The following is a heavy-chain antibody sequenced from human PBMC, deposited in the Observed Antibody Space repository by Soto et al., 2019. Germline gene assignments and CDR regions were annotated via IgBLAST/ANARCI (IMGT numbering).Heavy chain of an antibody. CDR3: ARDADILTGSDAFDI. V-gene: IGHV3-21*05. J-gene: IGHJ3*02. Sequence: GSLRLSCAASGFTFSSYAMHWVRQAPGKGLEWVSYISSSSSYTNYADSVKGRFTISRDNAKNSLYLQMNGLRAEDTAVYYCARDADILTGSDAFDIWGQGTMVTVS. CDR1: GFTFSSYA. CDR2: ISSSSSYT. D-gene: IGHD3-9*01.